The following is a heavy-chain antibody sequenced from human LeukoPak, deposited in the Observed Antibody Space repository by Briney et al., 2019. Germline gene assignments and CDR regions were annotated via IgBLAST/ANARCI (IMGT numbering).Heavy chain of an antibody. CDR3: ARAGGLLWFGEVLESSDAFHI. V-gene: IGHV3-48*02. CDR1: GFTFSSFS. CDR2: ISSGRSTT. D-gene: IGHD3-10*01. J-gene: IGHJ3*02. Sequence: PGGSLRLSCAASGFTFSSFSMNWVRQAPGKGLEWVSYISSGRSTTYYADSVKGRFTISRDNAKNSLYLQVNSLRDEDTAVYCCARAGGLLWFGEVLESSDAFHIWGQGTMVTVSS.